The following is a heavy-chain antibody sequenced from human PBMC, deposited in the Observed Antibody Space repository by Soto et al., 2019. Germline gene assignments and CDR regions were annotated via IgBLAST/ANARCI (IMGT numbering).Heavy chain of an antibody. V-gene: IGHV3-30-3*01. J-gene: IGHJ5*02. CDR2: ISYDGSNK. D-gene: IGHD3-3*01. CDR1: GFTFSSYA. CDR3: ARDPRYYDFWSGYSNWFDP. Sequence: GGSLRLSCAASGFTFSSYAMHWVRQAPGKGLEWVAVISYDGSNKYYADSVKGRFTISRDNSKNTLYLQMNSLRAEDTAVYYCARDPRYYDFWSGYSNWFDPWGQGTLVTVSS.